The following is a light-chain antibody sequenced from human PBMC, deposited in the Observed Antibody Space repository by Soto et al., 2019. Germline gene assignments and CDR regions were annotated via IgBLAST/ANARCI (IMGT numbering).Light chain of an antibody. CDR2: WAS. CDR3: QQYYSTPRT. CDR1: QSVLYSSNNKNY. V-gene: IGKV4-1*01. Sequence: DIVMTQSPDSLAVSLGERATINCKSSQSVLYSSNNKNYLAWYQQKPGQPPKLLIYWASTRESGFPDRFSGSGSGTDFTLTISSLQAEDVAVYYCQQYYSTPRTFGQRTKVEIK. J-gene: IGKJ1*01.